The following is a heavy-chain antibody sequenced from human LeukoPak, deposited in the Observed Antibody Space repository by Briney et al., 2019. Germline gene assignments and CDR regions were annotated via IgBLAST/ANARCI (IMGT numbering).Heavy chain of an antibody. CDR3: VKFVGAKGY. J-gene: IGHJ4*02. D-gene: IGHD1-26*01. V-gene: IGHV3-23*01. CDR2: ITTSGGGT. CDR1: GFTFSSYA. Sequence: PGGSLRLSCEASGFTFSSYAMTWVRQAPGKGLEWVSAITTSGGGTYYADSVKGRFTISRDNSKNTLYLQMNSLKAEDTAVYYGVKFVGAKGYWGQGTLVTVSS.